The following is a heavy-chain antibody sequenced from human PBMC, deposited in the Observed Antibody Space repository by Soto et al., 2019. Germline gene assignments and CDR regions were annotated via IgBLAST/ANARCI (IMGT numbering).Heavy chain of an antibody. CDR1: RGSISSHY. CDR3: AGARTRGVIIGY. J-gene: IGHJ4*02. Sequence: SETLSLTCCRARGSISSHYSSWIRQPPGKGLEWIGYIYYSGGTNYCPSLKSRVTMSVDTSKNQFSLRLSSVTAADTAMYYCAGARTRGVIIGYWSQRTLVTVPQ. V-gene: IGHV4-59*11. CDR2: IYYSGGT. D-gene: IGHD3-10*01.